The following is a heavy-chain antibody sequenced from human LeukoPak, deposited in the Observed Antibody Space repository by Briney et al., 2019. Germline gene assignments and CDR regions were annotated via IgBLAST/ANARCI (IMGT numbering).Heavy chain of an antibody. CDR2: TSYDGSNK. CDR1: GFTFSGYG. D-gene: IGHD3-22*01. J-gene: IGHJ4*02. CDR3: AKGGETSGYYGGPDY. Sequence: GGSLRLSCAASGFTFSGYGMHWVRQAPGKGLEWVAVTSYDGSNKYYRDSVRGRFTISRDNSKNTLYLQMNSLRAEDTAVYYCAKGGETSGYYGGPDYWGQGTLVTVSS. V-gene: IGHV3-30*18.